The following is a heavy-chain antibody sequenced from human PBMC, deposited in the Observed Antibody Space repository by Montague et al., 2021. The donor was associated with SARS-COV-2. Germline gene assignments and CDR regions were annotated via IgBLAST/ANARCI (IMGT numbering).Heavy chain of an antibody. Sequence: SETLSLTCTVSGRSISSSSYYWGWIRQPPGKGLEWIGSIYYSGSTYYNPSLKSRVTISVDTSKNQFSLKLSSVTAADTAVYYCVEIVGAADYWGQGTLVTVSS. CDR2: IYYSGST. CDR3: VEIVGAADY. J-gene: IGHJ4*02. V-gene: IGHV4-39*01. D-gene: IGHD1-26*01. CDR1: GRSISSSSYY.